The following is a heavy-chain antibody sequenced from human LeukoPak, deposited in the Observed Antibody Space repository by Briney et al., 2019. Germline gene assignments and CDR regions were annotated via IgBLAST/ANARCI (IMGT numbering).Heavy chain of an antibody. D-gene: IGHD3-3*01. CDR2: ISSSGSTI. J-gene: IGHJ3*02. Sequence: GSLRLSCAASGFTFSDYYISWIRQAPGKGLEWVSYISSSGSTIYYADSVKGRFTISRDNAKNSLYLQMNSLRAEDTAVYYCARDLPDFWSGYPDDAFDIWGQGTMVTVSS. V-gene: IGHV3-11*04. CDR3: ARDLPDFWSGYPDDAFDI. CDR1: GFTFSDYY.